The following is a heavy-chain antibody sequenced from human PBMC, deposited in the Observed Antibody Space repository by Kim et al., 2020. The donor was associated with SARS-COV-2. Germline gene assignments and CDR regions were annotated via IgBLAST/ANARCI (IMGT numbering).Heavy chain of an antibody. CDR2: IYSSGNT. CDR3: SSRRRYGDYGEGDYFDY. J-gene: IGHJ4*02. Sequence: SETLSLTCTVSGASLTSTTYYWGWIRQPPGKGLEWVGSIYSSGNTYDNPSLDHRVTVSLDTSKTQFSLTLSSVTAADTATYYCSSRRRYGDYGEGDYFDYWGQGILVTVSS. V-gene: IGHV4-39*01. D-gene: IGHD4-17*01. CDR1: GASLTSTTYY.